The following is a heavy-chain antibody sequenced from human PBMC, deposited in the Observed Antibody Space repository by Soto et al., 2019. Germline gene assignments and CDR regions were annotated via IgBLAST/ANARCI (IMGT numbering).Heavy chain of an antibody. Sequence: EVQLVESGGGLVQPGGSLRLSCAASGFTFSSYEMNWVRQAPGKGLEWVSYISSSGSTIYYADSVKGRFTIFRDNSKNTLYLQMNSLRAEDTAVYYCAKDPDYYDGSGYYYVRRFDPWGQGTLVTVSS. CDR3: AKDPDYYDGSGYYYVRRFDP. J-gene: IGHJ5*02. CDR2: ISSSGSTI. D-gene: IGHD3-22*01. V-gene: IGHV3-48*03. CDR1: GFTFSSYE.